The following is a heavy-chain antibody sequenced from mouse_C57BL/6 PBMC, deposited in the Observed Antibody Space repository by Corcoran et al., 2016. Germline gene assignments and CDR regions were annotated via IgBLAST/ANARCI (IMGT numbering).Heavy chain of an antibody. CDR1: GYTFTDYY. CDR2: IYPGSGNT. D-gene: IGHD2-1*01. CDR3: ARGIYYGNYFDY. Sequence: QVQLKQSGAELVRPGASVKLSCKASGYTFTDYYINWVKQRPGQGLEWIARIYPGSGNTYYNEKFKGKATPTAEKSSSTAYMQLSSLTSEDSAVYFCARGIYYGNYFDYWGQGTTLTVSS. V-gene: IGHV1-76*01. J-gene: IGHJ2*01.